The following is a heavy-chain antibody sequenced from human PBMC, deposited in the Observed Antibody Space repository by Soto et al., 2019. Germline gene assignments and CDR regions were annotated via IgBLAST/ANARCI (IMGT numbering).Heavy chain of an antibody. CDR2: VTGSGSNT. J-gene: IGHJ4*02. D-gene: IGHD5-18*01. Sequence: EVHLLESGGGLVQPGGSLSLSCEASGFSFSNYAMNWVRLAPGKGLEWVATVTGSGSNTYYADSVKGRFTIARDNSKNTLYLQMNSLRADDTAMYFCAKGWSTHLWFFDYWGQGALVTVSS. CDR3: AKGWSTHLWFFDY. CDR1: GFSFSNYA. V-gene: IGHV3-23*01.